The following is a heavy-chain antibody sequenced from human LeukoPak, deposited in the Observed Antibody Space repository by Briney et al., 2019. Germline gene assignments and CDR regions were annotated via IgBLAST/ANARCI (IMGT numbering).Heavy chain of an antibody. J-gene: IGHJ4*02. Sequence: GGSLRLSCAASGFTVSSNYMSWVRQAPGKGLEWVGFIRSKAYGGTTEYAASVKGRFTISRDDSKSIAYLQMNSLKTEDTAVYYCTRGGGYCSSTSCYLFDYWGQGTLVTVSS. CDR3: TRGGGYCSSTSCYLFDY. CDR1: GFTVSSNY. CDR2: IRSKAYGGTT. D-gene: IGHD2-2*01. V-gene: IGHV3-49*04.